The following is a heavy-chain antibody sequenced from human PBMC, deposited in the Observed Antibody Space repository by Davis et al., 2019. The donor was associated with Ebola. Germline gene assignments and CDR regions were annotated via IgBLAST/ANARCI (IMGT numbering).Heavy chain of an antibody. D-gene: IGHD1-26*01. CDR1: GGSISSGDYY. V-gene: IGHV4-30-4*01. CDR3: ARGFSDDQDDEEY. J-gene: IGHJ4*02. CDR2: IYYSGST. Sequence: PSETLSLTCTVSGGSISSGDYYWSWIRQPPGKGLERIGYIYYSGSTYYNPSLKSRVTISVDTSKNQFSLKLRSVTAADTAVYYCARGFSDDQDDEEYWGQGTLVTVSS.